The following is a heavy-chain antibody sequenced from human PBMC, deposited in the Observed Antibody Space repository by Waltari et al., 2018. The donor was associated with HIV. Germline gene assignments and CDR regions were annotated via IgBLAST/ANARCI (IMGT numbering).Heavy chain of an antibody. Sequence: QVQLQESGPGVVRPSETLSLTCGVSGGSISSYNWWSWVRQPPDRGLEWIGEMYHSGSTNYTSSLKSRVTISVDKSNNQFSLELRSVTAADTAVYYCARAVTGDFGSSRFDPWGQGTLVTVSS. CDR3: ARAVTGDFGSSRFDP. D-gene: IGHD4-17*01. J-gene: IGHJ5*02. CDR2: MYHSGST. CDR1: GGSISSYNW. V-gene: IGHV4-4*02.